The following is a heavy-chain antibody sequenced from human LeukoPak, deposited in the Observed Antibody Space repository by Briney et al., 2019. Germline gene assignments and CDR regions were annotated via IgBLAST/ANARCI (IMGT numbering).Heavy chain of an antibody. V-gene: IGHV1-2*02. CDR1: GYTFTGYY. Sequence: ASVNVSCKASGYTFTGYYMHWVRQAPGQGLEWMGWINPNSGGTNYAQKFQGRVTMTRDTSISTAYMELSRLRSDDTAVYYCARGTRYSSGYDYFDYWGQGTLVTVSS. CDR2: INPNSGGT. D-gene: IGHD6-19*01. CDR3: ARGTRYSSGYDYFDY. J-gene: IGHJ4*02.